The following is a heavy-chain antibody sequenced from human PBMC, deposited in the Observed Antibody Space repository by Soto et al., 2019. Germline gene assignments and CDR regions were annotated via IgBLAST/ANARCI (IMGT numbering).Heavy chain of an antibody. Sequence: GESLKISCAASGFTFSSYGMHWVRQAPGKGLEWVAVIWYDGSNKYYADSVKGRFTISRDNSKNTLYLQMNSLRAEDTAGYYCAGELFTSTYYYYGMDVWGQGTTVTVSS. CDR1: GFTFSSYG. D-gene: IGHD3-10*01. CDR2: IWYDGSNK. CDR3: AGELFTSTYYYYGMDV. V-gene: IGHV3-33*01. J-gene: IGHJ6*02.